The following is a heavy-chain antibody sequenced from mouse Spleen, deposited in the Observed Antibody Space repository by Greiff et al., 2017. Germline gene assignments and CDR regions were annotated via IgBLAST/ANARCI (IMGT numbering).Heavy chain of an antibody. V-gene: IGHV2-5*01. J-gene: IGHJ2*01. CDR1: GFSLTSYG. CDR3: AKMDGGYDGAFFDY. CDR2: IWRGGST. D-gene: IGHD2-14*01. Sequence: QVQLQQSGPGLVQPSQSLSITCTVSGFSLTSYGVHWVRQSPGKGLEWLGVIWRGGSTDYNAAFMSRLSITKDNSKSQVFFKMNSLQADDTAIYYCAKMDGGYDGAFFDYWGQGTTLTVSS.